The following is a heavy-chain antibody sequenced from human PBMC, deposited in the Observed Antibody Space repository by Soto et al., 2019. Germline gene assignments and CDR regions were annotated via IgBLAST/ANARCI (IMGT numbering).Heavy chain of an antibody. Sequence: SATLSLTCAVYGGSSSGYYWIWIRQPAGKWLEWIGEINHSGSTNYNPSLKSRVTISVDTSKNQFSLKLSSVTAADTAVYYCERSQIAAAAPVNHWAQGTMVTVSS. CDR2: INHSGST. J-gene: IGHJ5*02. D-gene: IGHD6-13*01. CDR3: ERSQIAAAAPVNH. V-gene: IGHV4-34*01. CDR1: GGSSSGYY.